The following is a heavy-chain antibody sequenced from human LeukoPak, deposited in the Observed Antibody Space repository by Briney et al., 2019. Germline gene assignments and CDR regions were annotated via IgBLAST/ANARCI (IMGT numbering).Heavy chain of an antibody. Sequence: GSLRLSCAASGFTFSSYWMSWVRQAPGKGLEWVANIKQDGSEKYYVDSVKGRFTISRDNAKNSLYLQMNSLRAEDTAVYYCARVADKVAAAGPLGRWGQGTLVTVSS. D-gene: IGHD6-13*01. CDR1: GFTFSSYW. J-gene: IGHJ4*02. CDR2: IKQDGSEK. V-gene: IGHV3-7*01. CDR3: ARVADKVAAAGPLGR.